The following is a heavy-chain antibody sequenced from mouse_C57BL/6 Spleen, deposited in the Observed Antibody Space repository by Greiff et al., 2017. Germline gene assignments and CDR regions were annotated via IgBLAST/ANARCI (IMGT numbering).Heavy chain of an antibody. CDR2: IDPSDSYT. J-gene: IGHJ2*01. CDR3: ARIYSNWSYYFDY. CDR1: GYTFTSYW. Sequence: QVQLKQPGAELVMPGASVKLSCKASGYTFTSYWMHWVKQRPGQGLEWIGEIDPSDSYTNCNQKFKGKSTLTVDKSSSTAYMQLSSLTSEDSAVYYCARIYSNWSYYFDYWGQGTTLTVSS. D-gene: IGHD2-5*01. V-gene: IGHV1-69*01.